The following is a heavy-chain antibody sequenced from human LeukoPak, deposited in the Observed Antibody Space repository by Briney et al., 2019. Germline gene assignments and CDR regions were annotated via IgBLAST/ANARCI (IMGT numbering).Heavy chain of an antibody. Sequence: GGSLRLSCAASGFSFSNYAMSWVRQAPGKGLEWVSGISGSGGTTYYADSVKGHFTISRDNAKNSLYLQMNSLRAEDTAVYYCARDLTVAGTGYWGQGTLVTVSS. CDR3: ARDLTVAGTGY. CDR1: GFSFSNYA. D-gene: IGHD6-19*01. V-gene: IGHV3-23*01. J-gene: IGHJ4*02. CDR2: ISGSGGTT.